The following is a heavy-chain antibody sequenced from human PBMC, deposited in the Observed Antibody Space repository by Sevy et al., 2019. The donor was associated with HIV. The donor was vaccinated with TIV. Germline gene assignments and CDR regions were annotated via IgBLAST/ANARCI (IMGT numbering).Heavy chain of an antibody. Sequence: GGSLRLSCEVSGFTFGYFAMSWVRQAPGKGLEWVSGISPNRATSHYAASVRGRFTISRDNSKNRMYLQMSSLRAEDTAQYYCAKDTSGWYDALDQWGQGTLVTVSS. V-gene: IGHV3-23*01. CDR1: GFTFGYFA. CDR2: ISPNRATS. D-gene: IGHD6-19*01. CDR3: AKDTSGWYDALDQ. J-gene: IGHJ4*02.